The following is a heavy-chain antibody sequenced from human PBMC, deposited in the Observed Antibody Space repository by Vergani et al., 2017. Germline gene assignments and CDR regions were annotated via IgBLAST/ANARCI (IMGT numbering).Heavy chain of an antibody. D-gene: IGHD3-22*01. CDR2: ISSDGGST. CDR1: GFIFSTYA. V-gene: IGHV3-23*01. CDR3: AAPQGTSVYYYGGFDY. Sequence: EVQLLESGGGLVQPGGSLRLSCAASGFIFSTYAMTWVRQAPGKGLEWVSTISSDGGSTYYADSVKGRFTISRDNSKNTLSLQMNSLTAGDTAIYYCAAPQGTSVYYYGGFDYGGQGILVTGSS. J-gene: IGHJ4*02.